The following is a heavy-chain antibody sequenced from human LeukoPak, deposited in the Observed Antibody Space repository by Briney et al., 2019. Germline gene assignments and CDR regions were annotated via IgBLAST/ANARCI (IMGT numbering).Heavy chain of an antibody. CDR1: GGTFSSYA. D-gene: IGHD3-10*01. CDR2: IIPILGIA. J-gene: IGHJ4*02. V-gene: IGHV1-69*04. Sequence: SVKVTCKASGGTFSSYAISWVRQAPGQGLEWMGRIIPILGIANYAQKFQGRVTITADKSTSTAYMELSSLRSEDTAVYYCARDTMVRGVIIHYWGQGTLVTVSS. CDR3: ARDTMVRGVIIHY.